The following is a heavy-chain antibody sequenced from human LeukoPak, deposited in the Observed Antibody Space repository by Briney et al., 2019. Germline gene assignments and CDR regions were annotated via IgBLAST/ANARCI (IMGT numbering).Heavy chain of an antibody. CDR1: GGSLFRYY. CDR2: LYSSGST. CDR3: ARYYDGGGPRRRFFDV. V-gene: IGHV4-59*01. Sequence: SETLSLTCTGSGGSLFRYYWSWIRQPPGEALEGIGYLYSSGSTSYNPCLKSRFTISSDPSEKKFSLMLTSVTSADSAVYYCARYYDGGGPRRRFFDVWGQGIPVTVSS. J-gene: IGHJ4*02. D-gene: IGHD3-22*01.